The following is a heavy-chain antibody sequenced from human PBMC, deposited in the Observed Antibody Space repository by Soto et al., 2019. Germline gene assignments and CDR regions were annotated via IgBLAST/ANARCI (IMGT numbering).Heavy chain of an antibody. V-gene: IGHV3-7*01. CDR2: IKQDGSEK. CDR3: ARGPKALGTTGTTWGPYYYYYMDV. J-gene: IGHJ6*03. Sequence: GGSLRLSCAASGFTFSSYWMSWVRQAPGKGLEWVANIKQDGSEKYYVDSVKGRFTISRDNAKNSLYLQMNSLRAEDTAVYYCARGPKALGTTGTTWGPYYYYYMDVWGKGTTVTVSS. D-gene: IGHD1-1*01. CDR1: GFTFSSYW.